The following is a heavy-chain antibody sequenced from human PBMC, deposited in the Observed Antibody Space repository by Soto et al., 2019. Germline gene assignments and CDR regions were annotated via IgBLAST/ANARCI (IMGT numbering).Heavy chain of an antibody. CDR1: GFRFSTYE. D-gene: IGHD3-9*01. Sequence: GGSLRLSCAASGFRFSTYEMNWVRQAPGKGLEWVSYISSSGTTIYYADSVKGRFTSFRDNAKSSLYLQMNSLRAEDTAVYYCARAHEDYDVLVYWGQGTLVTVYS. J-gene: IGHJ4*02. CDR3: ARAHEDYDVLVY. CDR2: ISSSGTTI. V-gene: IGHV3-48*03.